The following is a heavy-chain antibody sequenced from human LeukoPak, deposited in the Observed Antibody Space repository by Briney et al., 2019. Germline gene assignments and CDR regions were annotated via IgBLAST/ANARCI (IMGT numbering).Heavy chain of an antibody. D-gene: IGHD4-11*01. CDR3: ARILTTFDS. V-gene: IGHV4-39*01. Sequence: PSETLSLTCTVSRGSISGSSYYLGWIRQPPGKRLEWIGSFYYIGGTYYNPSLEGRVTISADSSKNQFSLKLTSVSAADTALYYCARILTTFDSWGQGTLVTVSS. CDR1: RGSISGSSYY. J-gene: IGHJ4*02. CDR2: FYYIGGT.